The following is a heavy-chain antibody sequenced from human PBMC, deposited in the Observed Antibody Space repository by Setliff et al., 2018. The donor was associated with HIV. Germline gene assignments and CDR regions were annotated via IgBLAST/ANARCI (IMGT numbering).Heavy chain of an antibody. CDR1: GFTFSTYW. Sequence: GSLRLSCAASGFTFSTYWMSWVRQAPGKGLEWVANIKQDGSEKNYMDSVKGRFTISRDDAKNSLYLQMNSLRVEDTAVYYCATDCAVVGGTGSLDSWGQGTLVTVSS. CDR2: IKQDGSEK. D-gene: IGHD1-26*01. J-gene: IGHJ4*02. CDR3: ATDCAVVGGTGSLDS. V-gene: IGHV3-7*05.